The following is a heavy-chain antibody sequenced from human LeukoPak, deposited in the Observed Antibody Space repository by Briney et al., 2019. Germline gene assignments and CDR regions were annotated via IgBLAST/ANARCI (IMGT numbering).Heavy chain of an antibody. J-gene: IGHJ4*02. D-gene: IGHD2-15*01. CDR3: ARGKRCSGGSCYSVRIFDY. CDR2: IYTSGST. V-gene: IGHV4-4*07. Sequence: SETLSLTCTVSGGSISSYYWSWIRQPAGKGLEWIGRIYTSGSTNYNPSLKSRVTMSVDTSKNQFSLKLSSVTAADTAVYYCARGKRCSGGSCYSVRIFDYWGQGTLVTVSS. CDR1: GGSISSYY.